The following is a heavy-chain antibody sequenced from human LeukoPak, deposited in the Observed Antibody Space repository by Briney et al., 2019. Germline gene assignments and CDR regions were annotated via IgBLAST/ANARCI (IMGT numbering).Heavy chain of an antibody. V-gene: IGHV3-15*01. J-gene: IGHJ3*02. CDR1: GFTFSSYW. Sequence: GGSLRLSCAASGFTFSSYWMTWVRQSPGEGLEWVGRIKSKNDGGAIEYAAPVKGRFIISRDDSKNTLYLQMNSLKTEDTAVYYCTRYCSGSCSYAFDIWGQGTMVTVSS. CDR3: TRYCSGSCSYAFDI. D-gene: IGHD2-15*01. CDR2: IKSKNDGGAI.